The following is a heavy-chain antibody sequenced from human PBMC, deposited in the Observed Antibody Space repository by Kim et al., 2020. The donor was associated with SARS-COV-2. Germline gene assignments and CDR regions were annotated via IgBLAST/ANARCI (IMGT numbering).Heavy chain of an antibody. CDR3: ARGTVVVVAADIDY. Sequence: SETLSLTCTVSGGSISSGGYYWSWIRQHPGKGLEWIGCIYYSGSTYYNPSLKSRVTISVDTSKNQFSLKLSSVTAADTAVYYCARGTVVVVAADIDYWGQGTLVTVSS. D-gene: IGHD2-15*01. V-gene: IGHV4-31*03. CDR1: GGSISSGGYY. J-gene: IGHJ4*02. CDR2: IYYSGST.